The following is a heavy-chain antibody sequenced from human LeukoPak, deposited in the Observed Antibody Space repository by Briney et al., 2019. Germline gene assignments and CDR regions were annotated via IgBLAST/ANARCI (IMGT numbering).Heavy chain of an antibody. CDR3: AKANYYYDSSGYIHYMDV. J-gene: IGHJ6*03. CDR2: ISSDGSNK. Sequence: ALRLSCAASGVTFIRYDMHWVRQAPGKGREGVAVISSDGSNKYYADSVKGRFTISRDNYKNTLYLQMTSLRAEDRAVYYCAKANYYYDSSGYIHYMDVWRKGTTVTVSS. V-gene: IGHV3-30*18. D-gene: IGHD3-22*01. CDR1: GVTFIRYD.